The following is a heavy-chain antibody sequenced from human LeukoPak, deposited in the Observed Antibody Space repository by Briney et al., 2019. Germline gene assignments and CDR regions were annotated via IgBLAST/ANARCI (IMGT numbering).Heavy chain of an antibody. CDR1: GYTFTSYG. CDR3: AAGNGSYSDFAY. J-gene: IGHJ4*02. V-gene: IGHV1-18*01. Sequence: GASVKVSCKASGYTFTSYGISWVRQAPGQGLEWMGRISAYNGNTNYAQKFQERVTITRDMSTSTAYMELSSLRSEDTAVYYCAAGNGSYSDFAYWGQGTLVTVSS. D-gene: IGHD1-26*01. CDR2: ISAYNGNT.